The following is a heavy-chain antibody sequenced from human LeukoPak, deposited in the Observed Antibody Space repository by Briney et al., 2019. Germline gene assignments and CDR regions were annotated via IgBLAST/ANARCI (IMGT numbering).Heavy chain of an antibody. V-gene: IGHV3-48*02. CDR2: ISSVSGEI. Sequence: GGSLRLSCVASGFTFSYYSMNWVRQAPGKGLEWVSYISSVSGEIWYADSVKGRFTISRDDAKNSLYLQMNSLRDEDTAVYYCARYDYYDSSGYKIAEYFQHWGQGTLVTVSS. CDR1: GFTFSYYS. CDR3: ARYDYYDSSGYKIAEYFQH. D-gene: IGHD3-22*01. J-gene: IGHJ1*01.